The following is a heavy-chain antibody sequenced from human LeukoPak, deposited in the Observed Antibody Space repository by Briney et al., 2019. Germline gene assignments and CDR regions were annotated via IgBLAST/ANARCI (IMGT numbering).Heavy chain of an antibody. CDR2: ISAYNGNT. J-gene: IGHJ4*02. CDR1: GYTFTSYG. CDR3: AASHMVRGVFDY. Sequence: ASVKVSCEASGYTFTSYGISWVRQAPGQGLEWMGWISAYNGNTNYAQKLQGRVTMTTDTSTSTAYMELRSLRSDDTAVYYCAASHMVRGVFDYWGQGTLVTVSS. V-gene: IGHV1-18*04. D-gene: IGHD3-10*01.